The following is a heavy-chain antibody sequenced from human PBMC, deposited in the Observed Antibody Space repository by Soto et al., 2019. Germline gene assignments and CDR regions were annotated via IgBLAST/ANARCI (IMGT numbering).Heavy chain of an antibody. Sequence: GGSLRLSCAASGFTFSSYSMTWVRQAPGKGLEWVAYISSSSNPIYYADSVKGRFTISRDNAKNSLYQQMNSLRDEDTAVYYCARLEKVSYGMDVWGQGATVTVSS. CDR1: GFTFSSYS. CDR3: ARLEKVSYGMDV. CDR2: ISSSSNPI. J-gene: IGHJ6*02. D-gene: IGHD6-6*01. V-gene: IGHV3-48*02.